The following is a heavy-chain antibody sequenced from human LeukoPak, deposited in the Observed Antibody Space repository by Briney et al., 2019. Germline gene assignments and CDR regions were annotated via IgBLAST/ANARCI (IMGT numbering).Heavy chain of an antibody. D-gene: IGHD6-13*01. CDR3: ARGGYSNWFDP. CDR1: GGSISSSSYH. V-gene: IGHV4-39*07. Sequence: SETLSLTCTVSGGSISSSSYHWGWIRQPPGKGLEWIGTIYSSGSSYYNPSLKSRLTISVDTSRNQFSLKLSSVTAADTAVYYCARGGYSNWFDPWGQGTLVTVSS. J-gene: IGHJ5*02. CDR2: IYSSGSS.